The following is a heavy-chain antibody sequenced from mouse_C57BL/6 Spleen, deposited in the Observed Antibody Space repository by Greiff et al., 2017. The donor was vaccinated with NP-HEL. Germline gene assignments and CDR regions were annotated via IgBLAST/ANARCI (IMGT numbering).Heavy chain of an antibody. D-gene: IGHD1-1*01. Sequence: EVHLVESGGGLVQPKGSLKLSCAASGFSFNTYAMNWVRQAPGKGLEWVARIRSKSNNYATYYADSVKDRFTISRNDSESMLYLQMNNLKTEDTAMYYCVRQRANYFEGYFDYWGKGTTVTVSS. J-gene: IGHJ1*03. CDR1: GFSFNTYA. CDR2: IRSKSNNYAT. V-gene: IGHV10-1*01. CDR3: VRQRANYFEGYFDY.